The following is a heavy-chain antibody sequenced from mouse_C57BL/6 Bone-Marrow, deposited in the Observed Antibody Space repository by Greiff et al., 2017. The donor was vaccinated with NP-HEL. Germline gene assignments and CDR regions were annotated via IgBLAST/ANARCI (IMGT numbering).Heavy chain of an antibody. CDR1: GFTFSSYG. CDR3: AREDNWDDWYFDV. CDR2: ISSGGSYT. J-gene: IGHJ1*03. V-gene: IGHV5-6*02. D-gene: IGHD4-1*01. Sequence: DVMLVESGGDLVKPGGSLKLSCAASGFTFSSYGMSWVRQTPDKRLEWVATISSGGSYTYYPDSVKGRFTISRDNAKNTLYLQLSSLKCGDTAMYYCAREDNWDDWYFDVWGTGTTVTVSS.